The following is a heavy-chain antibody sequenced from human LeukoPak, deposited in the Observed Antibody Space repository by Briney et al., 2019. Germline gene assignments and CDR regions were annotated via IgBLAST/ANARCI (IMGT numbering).Heavy chain of an antibody. D-gene: IGHD2-21*02. CDR2: IGSSSSTI. V-gene: IGHV3-11*04. Sequence: GGSLRLSCAASGFTFSDYYMSWIRQAPGKGLEWVSYIGSSSSTIYYADSVKGRFTISRDNAKNSLYLQMNSLRAEDTAVYYCARDGPTYCGGDCYSNYWGQGTLVTVSS. CDR3: ARDGPTYCGGDCYSNY. CDR1: GFTFSDYY. J-gene: IGHJ4*02.